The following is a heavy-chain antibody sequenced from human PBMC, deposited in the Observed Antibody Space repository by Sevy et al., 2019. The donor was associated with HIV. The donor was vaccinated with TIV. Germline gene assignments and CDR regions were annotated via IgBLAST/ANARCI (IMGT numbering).Heavy chain of an antibody. CDR1: GGSISSGSYY. J-gene: IGHJ4*02. CDR3: AREWPGAVAALHFDY. V-gene: IGHV4-61*02. Sequence: SETLSLTCTVSGGSISSGSYYWSWIRQPAGKGLEWIGRIYTSGSANYNPSLKSRVTVSVHTSKNQFSLKLSSVTAADTAMYYCAREWPGAVAALHFDYWGQGTLVTVSS. D-gene: IGHD6-19*01. CDR2: IYTSGSA.